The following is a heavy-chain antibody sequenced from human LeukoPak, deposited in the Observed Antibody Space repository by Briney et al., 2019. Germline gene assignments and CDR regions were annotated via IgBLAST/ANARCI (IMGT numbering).Heavy chain of an antibody. J-gene: IGHJ4*02. CDR3: PKETGSSSSFDY. Sequence: GGSLRLSCAASGFTFDDYAMHWVRQAPGKGLEWVSGISWNSGSIGYADSVKGRFTISRDNAKNSLYLQMNSLRAEDTALYYCPKETGSSSSFDYWGQGTLVTVSS. CDR2: ISWNSGSI. CDR1: GFTFDDYA. V-gene: IGHV3-9*01. D-gene: IGHD6-6*01.